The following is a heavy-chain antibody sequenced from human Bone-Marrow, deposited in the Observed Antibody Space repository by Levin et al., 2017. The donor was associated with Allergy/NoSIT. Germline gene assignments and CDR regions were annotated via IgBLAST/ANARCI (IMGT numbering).Heavy chain of an antibody. Sequence: GESLKISCAVSGFTFSTYWMHWVRQAPGKGLVWVSRINSGGSDTDYADSVKGRFTISRDNARNTLYLQMNSLSTEDTAVYYCAKGGCSATSCLDYWGQGTLVTVSS. CDR3: AKGGCSATSCLDY. J-gene: IGHJ4*02. V-gene: IGHV3-74*01. CDR2: INSGGSDT. CDR1: GFTFSTYW. D-gene: IGHD2-2*01.